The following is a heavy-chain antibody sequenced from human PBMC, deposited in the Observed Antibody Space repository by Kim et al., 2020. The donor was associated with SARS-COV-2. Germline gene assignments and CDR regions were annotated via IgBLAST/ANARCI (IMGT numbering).Heavy chain of an antibody. J-gene: IGHJ4*02. CDR2: T. D-gene: IGHD1-26*01. CDR3: ARDPPSGSWSY. V-gene: IGHV1-2*02. Sequence: TNYAQKFQGRVTMTRDTSISTAYMELSRLRSDDTAVYYCARDPPSGSWSYWGQGTLVTVSS.